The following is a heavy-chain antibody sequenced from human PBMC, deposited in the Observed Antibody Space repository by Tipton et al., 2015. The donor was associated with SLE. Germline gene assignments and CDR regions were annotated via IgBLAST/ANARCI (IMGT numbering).Heavy chain of an antibody. Sequence: TLSLTCDVYGGSFSGYYWSWIRQPPGTGLECIGYISYSGSTNYNPSLKSRVTISVDTSKNQFSLKLSSVTAADTAVYYCARGGGFDAFDIWGQGTMVTVSS. CDR1: GGSFSGYY. J-gene: IGHJ3*02. V-gene: IGHV4-59*01. CDR3: ARGGGFDAFDI. CDR2: ISYSGST.